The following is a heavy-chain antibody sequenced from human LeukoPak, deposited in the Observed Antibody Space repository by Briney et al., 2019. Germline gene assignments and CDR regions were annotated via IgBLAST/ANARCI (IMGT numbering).Heavy chain of an antibody. V-gene: IGHV3-21*01. CDR2: IRSSGSYI. CDR1: GFTFSTYT. Sequence: AGGSLRLSCAASGFTFSTYTMNWVRQAPGKGLGWVSLIRSSGSYIYYADSVKGRFTISRDNSKNTLYLQMNSLRAEDTAVYYCAKGENYDILTGYYTPYYFDYWGQGTLVTVSS. D-gene: IGHD3-9*01. J-gene: IGHJ4*02. CDR3: AKGENYDILTGYYTPYYFDY.